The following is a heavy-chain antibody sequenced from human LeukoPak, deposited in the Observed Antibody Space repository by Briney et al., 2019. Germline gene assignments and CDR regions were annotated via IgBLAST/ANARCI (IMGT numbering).Heavy chain of an antibody. CDR3: ARRGFYYGDFSLVY. D-gene: IGHD4-17*01. J-gene: IGHJ4*02. CDR1: GYTFTSYG. CDR2: ISAYNGNT. Sequence: ASVKVSCKASGYTFTSYGISWVRQAPGQGLEWMGWISAYNGNTNYAQKLQGRVTMTTDTSTSTAYMELRSLRSDDTAVYYCARRGFYYGDFSLVYWGQGTLVTFSS. V-gene: IGHV1-18*01.